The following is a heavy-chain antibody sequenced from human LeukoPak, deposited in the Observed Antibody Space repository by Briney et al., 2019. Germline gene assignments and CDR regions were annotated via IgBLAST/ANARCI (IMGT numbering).Heavy chain of an antibody. V-gene: IGHV3-48*02. Sequence: GGSLRLSCAASGFTFSNYSMTWVRQAPGKGLEWVSYISSTSSTIYYADSVKGRFTISRDNAKNSLCLQMNSLRDEDTAVYYCTRTRLNDYWGQGTLVTVSS. CDR3: TRTRLNDY. CDR1: GFTFSNYS. CDR2: ISSTSSTI. J-gene: IGHJ4*02.